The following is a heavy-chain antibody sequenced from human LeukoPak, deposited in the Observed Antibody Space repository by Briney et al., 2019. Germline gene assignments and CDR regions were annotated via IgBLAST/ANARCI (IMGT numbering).Heavy chain of an antibody. J-gene: IGHJ4*02. D-gene: IGHD3-22*01. CDR2: ISSSSSTI. CDR3: ARDDLAYYDSSGYPIVDY. Sequence: GGSLRLSCAASGFTFSSYSMNWVRQAPGKGLEWVSYISSSSSTIYYADSVKGRFTISRDNAKNSLYLQMNSLRAEDTAVYYCARDDLAYYDSSGYPIVDYWGQGTLVTVSS. V-gene: IGHV3-48*04. CDR1: GFTFSSYS.